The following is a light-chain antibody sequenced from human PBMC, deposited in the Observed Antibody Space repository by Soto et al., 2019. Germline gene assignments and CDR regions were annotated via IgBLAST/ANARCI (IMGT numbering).Light chain of an antibody. V-gene: IGKV1-33*01. Sequence: DVQMTQSPSSLSASVGDRITITCQASQHINNYLNWYQQKPGKAPRLLIFDVSNLATGVPSRFSGSGFGTDFTFTISSLQPEDFATYYCQQYDNLPLAFGPGTRVDVK. CDR1: QHINNY. J-gene: IGKJ3*01. CDR2: DVS. CDR3: QQYDNLPLA.